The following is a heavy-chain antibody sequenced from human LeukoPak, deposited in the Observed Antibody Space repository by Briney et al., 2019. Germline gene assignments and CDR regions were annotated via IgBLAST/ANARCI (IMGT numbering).Heavy chain of an antibody. CDR3: AGGFGSYSPDY. J-gene: IGHJ4*02. D-gene: IGHD3-10*01. CDR1: GFTFSTFE. Sequence: PGGSLRLSCAASGFTFSTFELNWVRQAPGKGLEWVSYISSSGTTVYYADSVKGRVTISSDNARSGLYLQMNSLRAEAKPVYYWAGGFGSYSPDYWGQGSLVTVYS. V-gene: IGHV3-48*03. CDR2: ISSSGTTV.